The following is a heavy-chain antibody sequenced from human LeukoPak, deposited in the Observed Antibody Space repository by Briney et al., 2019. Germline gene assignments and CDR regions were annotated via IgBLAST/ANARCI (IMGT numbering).Heavy chain of an antibody. D-gene: IGHD3-10*01. Sequence: GASVTVSFTTSAYLFTNYFIHWVRQAPGQGGEWMGWINPDSGHTYYTQRYQGRVTLTRDKSIRTVYMELTSLRSDDTAFYYCARERGPYYYGSGPADLWGQGTLVAVSS. CDR3: ARERGPYYYGSGPADL. V-gene: IGHV1-2*02. CDR2: INPDSGHT. CDR1: AYLFTNYF. J-gene: IGHJ4*02.